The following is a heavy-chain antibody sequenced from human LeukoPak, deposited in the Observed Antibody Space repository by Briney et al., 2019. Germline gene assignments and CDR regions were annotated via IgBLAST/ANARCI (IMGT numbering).Heavy chain of an antibody. CDR1: GFTVSSNY. Sequence: PGGSLRLSCAASGFTVSSNYMSWVRQAPGKGLEWVSSISSSSSYIYYADSVKGRFTISRDNAKNSLYLQMNSLRAEDTAVYYCARSYEMATIEGIYYYYGMDVWGQGTTVTVSS. J-gene: IGHJ6*02. CDR3: ARSYEMATIEGIYYYYGMDV. D-gene: IGHD5-24*01. CDR2: ISSSSSYI. V-gene: IGHV3-21*01.